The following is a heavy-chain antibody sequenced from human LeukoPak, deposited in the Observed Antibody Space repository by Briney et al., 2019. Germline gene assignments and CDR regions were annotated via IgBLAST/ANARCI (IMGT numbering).Heavy chain of an antibody. V-gene: IGHV3-30-3*01. CDR3: ANILEGPFDY. J-gene: IGHJ4*02. Sequence: GGSLRLSCAASGFTFSSYAMHWVRQAPGKGLEWVAVISYDGSNKYYADSVKGRFTISRDNPKNTLYLQMNSLRAEDTAVYYCANILEGPFDYWGQGTLVTVSS. CDR1: GFTFSSYA. D-gene: IGHD2/OR15-2a*01. CDR2: ISYDGSNK.